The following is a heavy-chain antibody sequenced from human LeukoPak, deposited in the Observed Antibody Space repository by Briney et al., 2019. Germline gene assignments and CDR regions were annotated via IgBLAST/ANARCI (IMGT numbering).Heavy chain of an antibody. CDR3: ARGSIAVAAFDY. CDR1: GFTFSSYS. V-gene: IGHV3-48*04. CDR2: IGGGSTTI. J-gene: IGHJ4*02. D-gene: IGHD6-19*01. Sequence: GGSLRLSCAASGFTFSSYSINWVRQAPGKGLGWVSFIGGGSTTIYYADSVKGRFTISRDNAKNSLYLQMNSLRAEDTAVYYCARGSIAVAAFDYWGQGTLVTVSS.